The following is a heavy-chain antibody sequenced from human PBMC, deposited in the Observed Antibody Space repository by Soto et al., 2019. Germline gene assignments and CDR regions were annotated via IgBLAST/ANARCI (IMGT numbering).Heavy chain of an antibody. J-gene: IGHJ4*02. V-gene: IGHV4-30-4*01. Sequence: QVQLQESGPGLVKPSQTLSLTCTVSGGSISSDDYYWSWIRQSPRKGLEWIGYIYYSGSTYYNPSLKSRVTLSIDTSKTQFSLKLSSVTVADTAVYYCARSTGRFWGQGTLVTVSS. CDR2: IYYSGST. CDR3: ARSTGRF. CDR1: GGSISSDDYY.